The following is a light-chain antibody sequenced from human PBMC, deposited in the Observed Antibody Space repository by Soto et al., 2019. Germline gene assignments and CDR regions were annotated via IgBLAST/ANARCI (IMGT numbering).Light chain of an antibody. Sequence: QSVLTQPASVSGSLGQSITISCTGTNSDVGAYNYVSWYQQHPDKAPKLLIFEVTNRPSGVSGRFSGSKSGITASLSISGLQPEDEADYYCTSYSSSSPVLFGGGTKVTVL. J-gene: IGLJ2*01. CDR3: TSYSSSSPVL. CDR2: EVT. CDR1: NSDVGAYNY. V-gene: IGLV2-14*01.